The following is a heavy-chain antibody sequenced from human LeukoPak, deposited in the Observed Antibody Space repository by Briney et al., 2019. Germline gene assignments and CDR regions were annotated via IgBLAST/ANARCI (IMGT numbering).Heavy chain of an antibody. CDR2: IYHSGST. J-gene: IGHJ4*02. D-gene: IGHD3-3*01. Sequence: PLETLSLNCTVSGYSISSGYYWGWIRQPPGKGLEWIGSIYHSGSTYYNPSLKSRVTISVDTSKNQFSLKLSSVTAADTAVYYCARDSSPFRAIFGQEYYFDYWGQGTLVTVSS. CDR3: ARDSSPFRAIFGQEYYFDY. V-gene: IGHV4-38-2*02. CDR1: GYSISSGYY.